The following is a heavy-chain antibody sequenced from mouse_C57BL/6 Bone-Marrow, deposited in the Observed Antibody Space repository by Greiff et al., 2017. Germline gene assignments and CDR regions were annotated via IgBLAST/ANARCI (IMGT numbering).Heavy chain of an antibody. Sequence: EVKLVESGGGLVQPGGSLSLSCAASGFTFTDYYMSWVRQPPGKALEWLGFIRNKANGYTTEYSASVKGRFTISRDNSQSILYLQMNALRAEDSATYYCARYPTVVASPYYYAMDYWGQGTSVTVSS. D-gene: IGHD1-1*01. CDR1: GFTFTDYY. J-gene: IGHJ4*01. V-gene: IGHV7-3*01. CDR3: ARYPTVVASPYYYAMDY. CDR2: IRNKANGYTT.